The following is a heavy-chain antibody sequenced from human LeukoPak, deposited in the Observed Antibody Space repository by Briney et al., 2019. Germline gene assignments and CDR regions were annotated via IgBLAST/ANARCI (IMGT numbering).Heavy chain of an antibody. Sequence: GGSLRLSCAASGFTFSSYEMNWVRQAPGKGLEWVANIKQDGSEKYYVDSVKGRFTISRDNAKNSLYLQMNSLRAEDTAVYYCARVIAMVRGVINYYFDYWGQGTLVTVSS. CDR2: IKQDGSEK. CDR3: ARVIAMVRGVINYYFDY. V-gene: IGHV3-7*01. J-gene: IGHJ4*02. CDR1: GFTFSSYE. D-gene: IGHD3-10*01.